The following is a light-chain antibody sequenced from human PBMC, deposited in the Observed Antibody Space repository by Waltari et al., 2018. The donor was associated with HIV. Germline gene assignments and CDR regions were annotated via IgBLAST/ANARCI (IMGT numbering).Light chain of an antibody. J-gene: IGLJ2*01. Sequence: SALTQPASVSGSPGQSITISCTGTSSDDGGYNLVSWYQQHPGKAPKLTIYEVSKRPAGVSNRFSGSKSGNTASRTISGLQAGDEADYYCCAYAGSTTYVIFGGGAKLTVL. CDR3: CAYAGSTTYVI. V-gene: IGLV2-23*02. CDR2: EVS. CDR1: SSDDGGYNL.